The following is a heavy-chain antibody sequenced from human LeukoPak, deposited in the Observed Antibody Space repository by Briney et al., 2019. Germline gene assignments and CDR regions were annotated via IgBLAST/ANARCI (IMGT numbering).Heavy chain of an antibody. Sequence: GGSLRLSCAASGFTLSNYRMNWVRQAPGKGLEWVSYISSDSTTRYYADSVKGRFTISRDNAKNSLYLQINNLRDEDTAVYYCARGDGYNYRAFDIWGQGTMVTVSS. CDR3: ARGDGYNYRAFDI. D-gene: IGHD5-24*01. V-gene: IGHV3-48*02. J-gene: IGHJ3*02. CDR1: GFTLSNYR. CDR2: ISSDSTTR.